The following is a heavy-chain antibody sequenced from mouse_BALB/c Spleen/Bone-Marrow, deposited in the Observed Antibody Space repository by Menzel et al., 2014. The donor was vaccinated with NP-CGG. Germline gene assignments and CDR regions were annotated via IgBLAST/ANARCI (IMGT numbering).Heavy chain of an antibody. V-gene: IGHV5-6*01. J-gene: IGHJ4*01. Sequence: EVNLVESGGDLVKPGGSLKLSCAASGSTFSRYGMYWGRQTPDKRLEWVATISSGGSNTYYPDSVKGRFTISRDNAKNTLYLQMSSLKSEDTAMYYCARHQRYYAMDYWGQGTSVTVSS. CDR1: GSTFSRYG. CDR2: ISSGGSNT. CDR3: ARHQRYYAMDY.